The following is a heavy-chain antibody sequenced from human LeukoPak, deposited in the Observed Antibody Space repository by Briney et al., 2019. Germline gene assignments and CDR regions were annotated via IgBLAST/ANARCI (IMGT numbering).Heavy chain of an antibody. CDR1: GFSVSNKY. V-gene: IGHV3-53*01. D-gene: IGHD6-19*01. CDR2: IYTGGDT. Sequence: GGSLRLSCAASGFSVSNKYMSWVRQAPGKELEWVSVIYTGGDTYYADSVMGRFTISRDNSKNTVNLQMNSLRAEDTALYYCAGGQMFTSGGFDDWGQGALVTVSS. J-gene: IGHJ4*02. CDR3: AGGQMFTSGGFDD.